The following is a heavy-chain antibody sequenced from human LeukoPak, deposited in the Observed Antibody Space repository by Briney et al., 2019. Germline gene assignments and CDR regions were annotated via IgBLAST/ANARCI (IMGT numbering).Heavy chain of an antibody. CDR2: ISWNSGSI. V-gene: IGHV3-9*01. D-gene: IGHD2/OR15-2a*01. CDR1: GFTFDDYA. CDR3: AKAKYGTHYYFDH. J-gene: IGHJ4*02. Sequence: GRSLRLSCAASGFTFDDYAMHWVRQAPGKGLEWVSGISWNSGSIGYADSVKGRFTISRDNAKNSLYLQMNSLRAEDTALYYCAKAKYGTHYYFDHWGQGTLVTVSS.